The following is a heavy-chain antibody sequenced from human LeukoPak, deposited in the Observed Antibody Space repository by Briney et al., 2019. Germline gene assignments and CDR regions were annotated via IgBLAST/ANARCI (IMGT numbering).Heavy chain of an antibody. CDR2: IKSKTDGGTT. J-gene: IGHJ4*02. CDR3: TTVTIKVY. V-gene: IGHV3-15*01. CDR1: GFTFRNAW. D-gene: IGHD1-1*01. Sequence: GGSLRLSCAASGFTFRNAWMSWVRQAPGKGLEWVGLIKSKTDGGTTDYAAPVKGRFTISRDDSKNTIYLQMNSLKTEDTAVYYCTTVTIKVYWGQGTLVTVSS.